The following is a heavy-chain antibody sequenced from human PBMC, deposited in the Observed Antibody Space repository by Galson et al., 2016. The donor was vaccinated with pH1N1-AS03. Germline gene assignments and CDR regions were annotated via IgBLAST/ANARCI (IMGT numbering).Heavy chain of an antibody. CDR1: GSTFSLKS. CDR3: ARDLSGEGSPVGYAMAV. V-gene: IGHV3-21*01. Sequence: SLRLSCADSGSTFSLKSMNWVRQAPGKGLEWISSISSSGSHIYYADSVKGRFTLSRDNAKNSLYLQMNSLRDEETDVYYCARDLSGEGSPVGYAMAVWGPGTTVTVSS. D-gene: IGHD1-26*01. CDR2: ISSSGSHI. J-gene: IGHJ6*02.